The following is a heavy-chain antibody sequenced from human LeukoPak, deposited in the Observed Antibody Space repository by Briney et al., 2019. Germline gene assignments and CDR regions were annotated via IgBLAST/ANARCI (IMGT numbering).Heavy chain of an antibody. CDR2: ISYDGSNK. Sequence: GGSLRLSCAASGFTFSSYAMHWVRQAPGKGLDWVALISYDGSNKYYADSVKGRFTISRDTSKNTLYLQMSSLRAEDTAVYYCARDLTTPYYFDYWGQGTLVTVSS. D-gene: IGHD4-11*01. CDR3: ARDLTTPYYFDY. CDR1: GFTFSSYA. J-gene: IGHJ4*02. V-gene: IGHV3-30*14.